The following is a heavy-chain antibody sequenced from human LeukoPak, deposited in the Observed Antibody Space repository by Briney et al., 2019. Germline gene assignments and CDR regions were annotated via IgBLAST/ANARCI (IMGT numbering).Heavy chain of an antibody. CDR2: IYYSGST. CDR3: ARRAYYGDYDPTWYFDL. D-gene: IGHD4-17*01. V-gene: IGHV4-39*07. Sequence: PSETLSLTCTVSGGSISSSSYYWGWIRQPPGKGLEWIGSIYYSGSTYYNPSLKSRVTISVDTSKNQFSLKLSSVTAADTAVYYCARRAYYGDYDPTWYFDLWGRGTLVTVSS. J-gene: IGHJ2*01. CDR1: GGSISSSSYY.